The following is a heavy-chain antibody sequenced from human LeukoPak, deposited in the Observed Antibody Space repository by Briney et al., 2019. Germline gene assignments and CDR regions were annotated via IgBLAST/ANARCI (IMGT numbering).Heavy chain of an antibody. Sequence: SGGSLRLSCAASGFTVSSNYMSWVRQPPGKGLEWVSDIYSGGSTYYADSVKGRFTISRHNSKNTLYLQMNSLSAEDTAVYYCASVTMVRGAGAFDIWGQGTMVTVS. V-gene: IGHV3-53*01. J-gene: IGHJ3*02. D-gene: IGHD3-10*01. CDR3: ASVTMVRGAGAFDI. CDR2: IYSGGST. CDR1: GFTVSSNY.